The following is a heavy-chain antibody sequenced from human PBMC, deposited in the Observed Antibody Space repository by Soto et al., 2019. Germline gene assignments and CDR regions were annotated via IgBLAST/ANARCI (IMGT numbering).Heavy chain of an antibody. Sequence: GESLKISCAASGFTFSSYAMSWVRQAPGKGLEWVSAISGSGGSTYYADSVKGRFTISRDNSKNTLYLQMNSLRAEDTAVYYCAKHSDCSGGSCYYYYYGMDVWGQGTTVTVSS. CDR3: AKHSDCSGGSCYYYYYGMDV. J-gene: IGHJ6*02. V-gene: IGHV3-23*01. CDR2: ISGSGGST. D-gene: IGHD2-15*01. CDR1: GFTFSSYA.